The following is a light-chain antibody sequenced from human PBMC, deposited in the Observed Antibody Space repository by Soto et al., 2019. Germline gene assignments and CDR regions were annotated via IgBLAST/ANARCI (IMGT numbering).Light chain of an antibody. Sequence: QSVLTQPPSASGTPGQRVTISCSGTSSNIGSNTVDWYQQLPGMAPKILVYSNNQRPSGVPDRFSGSKSGTSASLAISGLQSEDEADYYCAAWDDSLYGWVFGGGTKLPLL. CDR3: AAWDDSLYGWV. CDR2: SNN. V-gene: IGLV1-44*01. J-gene: IGLJ3*02. CDR1: SSNIGSNT.